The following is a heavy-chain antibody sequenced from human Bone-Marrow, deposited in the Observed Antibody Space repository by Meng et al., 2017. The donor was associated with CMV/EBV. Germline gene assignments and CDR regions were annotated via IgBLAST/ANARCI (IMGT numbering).Heavy chain of an antibody. CDR1: GGTFSSYA. Sequence: SVKVSCKASGGTFSSYAISWVRQAPGQGLEWMGGIIPIFGTANYAQKFQGRVTITTDESTSTAYMELSSLRSEDTAVYYCARAPLRYSSSWYLGWFDPWGQGTLVTVSS. V-gene: IGHV1-69*05. J-gene: IGHJ5*02. D-gene: IGHD6-13*01. CDR3: ARAPLRYSSSWYLGWFDP. CDR2: IIPIFGTA.